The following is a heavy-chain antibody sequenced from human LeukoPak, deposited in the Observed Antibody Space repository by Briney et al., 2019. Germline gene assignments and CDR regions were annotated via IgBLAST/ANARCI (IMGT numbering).Heavy chain of an antibody. D-gene: IGHD6-13*01. Sequence: SVKVSCKVSGDTFTNYAFSWVRQAPGQGLEWMGSIVPIFGTTDLPRKFQGRVTITADTSTTTAYMELTSLKSEDTALYYCAAYSTSPNLDYWARRPWSPSPQ. J-gene: IGHJ4*02. CDR3: AAYSTSPNLDY. V-gene: IGHV1-69*06. CDR1: GDTFTNYA. CDR2: IVPIFGTT.